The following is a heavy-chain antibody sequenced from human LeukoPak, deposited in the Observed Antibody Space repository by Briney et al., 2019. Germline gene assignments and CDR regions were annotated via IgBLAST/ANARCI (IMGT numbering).Heavy chain of an antibody. V-gene: IGHV3-48*03. D-gene: IGHD3-10*01. Sequence: GGSLRLSCAASGFTFSSYEMNWVRQAPGKGLEWVSYISSSGSSIYYADSVKGRFTISRDNAKNSVYLQMNSLRAEDTAVYYCARAYGSGSYSKDYWGQGTLVTVSS. CDR3: ARAYGSGSYSKDY. CDR2: ISSSGSSI. J-gene: IGHJ4*02. CDR1: GFTFSSYE.